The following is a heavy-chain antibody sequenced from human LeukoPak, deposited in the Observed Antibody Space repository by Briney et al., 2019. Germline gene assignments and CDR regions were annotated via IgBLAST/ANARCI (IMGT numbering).Heavy chain of an antibody. CDR3: ARDPYNGNYGDSYYYFMDA. J-gene: IGHJ6*03. V-gene: IGHV3-21*01. CDR1: GFTFSNYN. D-gene: IGHD1-26*01. Sequence: GGSLRLSCAASGFTFSNYNMNWVRQTPGKGLEWVSSITSSSMYIYYADSVKGRFTISRDNAKNSLSLQMNSLRAEDTAVYYCARDPYNGNYGDSYYYFMDAWGKGTTVTISS. CDR2: ITSSSMYI.